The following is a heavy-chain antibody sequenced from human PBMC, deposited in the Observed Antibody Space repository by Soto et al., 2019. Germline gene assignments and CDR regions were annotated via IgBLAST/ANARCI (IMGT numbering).Heavy chain of an antibody. V-gene: IGHV3-53*01. J-gene: IGHJ6*02. Sequence: GGSLRLSCAASGFTVSSNYMSWVRQAPGKGLEWVSVIYSGGSTYYADSVKGRFTISRDNSKNTLYLQMNSLRAEDTAVYYCARVATVTTLNYYYGMDVWGQGTTVTVSS. CDR3: ARVATVTTLNYYYGMDV. CDR1: GFTVSSNY. D-gene: IGHD4-4*01. CDR2: IYSGGST.